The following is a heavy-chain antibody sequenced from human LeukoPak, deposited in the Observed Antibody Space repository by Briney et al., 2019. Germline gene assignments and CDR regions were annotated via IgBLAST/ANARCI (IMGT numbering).Heavy chain of an antibody. J-gene: IGHJ4*02. V-gene: IGHV3-21*01. CDR1: GFTFSSYS. CDR2: ISSSSSYI. Sequence: PGGSLRLSCAASGFTFSSYSMNWVRQAPGKGLEWVSSISSSSSYIYYADSVKGRFTISRDNAKNSLYLQMNSLRAEDTAVYYCARDGRDGYKAFDYWGQGTLVTVSS. D-gene: IGHD5-24*01. CDR3: ARDGRDGYKAFDY.